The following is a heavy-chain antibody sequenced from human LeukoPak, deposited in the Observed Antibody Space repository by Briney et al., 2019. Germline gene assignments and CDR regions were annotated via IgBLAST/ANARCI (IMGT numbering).Heavy chain of an antibody. D-gene: IGHD5-24*01. Sequence: PSETLSLTCTVSGGSISSSSYYWGWIRQPPGKGLEWIGSMYFSGSTNYNPSLKSRVSISGDTSRKQFSLKLNSVTAADTAVYYCARYEVATMFDYWGQGTLVTVSS. CDR1: GGSISSSSYY. J-gene: IGHJ4*02. CDR2: MYFSGST. V-gene: IGHV4-39*01. CDR3: ARYEVATMFDY.